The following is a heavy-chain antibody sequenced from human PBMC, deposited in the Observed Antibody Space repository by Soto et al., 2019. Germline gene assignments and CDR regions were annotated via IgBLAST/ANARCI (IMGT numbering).Heavy chain of an antibody. CDR1: GFTFDDYG. J-gene: IGHJ6*02. CDR2: INWNGGST. D-gene: IGHD3-9*01. CDR3: ARDNRLRYFDWLPSRDYGMDV. V-gene: IGHV3-20*04. Sequence: AGGSLRLSCAASGFTFDDYGMSWVRQAPGKGLEWVSGINWNGGSTGYADSVKGRFTISRDNAKNSLYLQMNSLRAEDTALYYCARDNRLRYFDWLPSRDYGMDVWGQGTTVTVSS.